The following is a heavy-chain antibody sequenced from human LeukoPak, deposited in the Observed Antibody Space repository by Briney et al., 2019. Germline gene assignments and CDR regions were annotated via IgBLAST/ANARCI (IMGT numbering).Heavy chain of an antibody. Sequence: GGSLRLSCEGSGFTFSSYWMHWVRHAPGKGLVWVSRIDTDGSNTAYADSVKGRFTISRDNAKNTLYLQMNSLRAEDTAVYYCTRGGTTLDYWGQGTLVTVSS. D-gene: IGHD1-7*01. CDR1: GFTFSSYW. V-gene: IGHV3-74*01. J-gene: IGHJ4*02. CDR2: IDTDGSNT. CDR3: TRGGTTLDY.